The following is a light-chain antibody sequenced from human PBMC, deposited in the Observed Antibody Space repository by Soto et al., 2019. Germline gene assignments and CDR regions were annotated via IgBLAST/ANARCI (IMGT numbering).Light chain of an antibody. Sequence: EIVLTQSPVTLSLSPGERATLSCRASQSLSRCYFAWYQHKPGQGPRLLIYGAFTRATGIPDRFSGSGSGTDFTLTISRLEPEDFAVYYCQQHETLITFGQGTRLEIK. J-gene: IGKJ5*01. CDR2: GAF. CDR1: QSLSRCY. V-gene: IGKV3-20*01. CDR3: QQHETLIT.